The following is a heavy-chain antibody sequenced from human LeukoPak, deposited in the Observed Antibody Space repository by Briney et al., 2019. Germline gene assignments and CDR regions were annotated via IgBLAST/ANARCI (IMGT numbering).Heavy chain of an antibody. CDR3: ARDLPVGYCSSTSCFNWFDP. J-gene: IGHJ5*02. CDR2: IYTSGST. D-gene: IGHD2-2*01. CDR1: GGSISISSYY. Sequence: SETLSLTCTVSGGSISISSYYWSWIRQPAGKGLEWIGRIYTSGSTNYNPSLKSRVTMSVDTSKNQFSLKLSPVTAADTAVYYCARDLPVGYCSSTSCFNWFDPWGQGTLVTVSS. V-gene: IGHV4-61*02.